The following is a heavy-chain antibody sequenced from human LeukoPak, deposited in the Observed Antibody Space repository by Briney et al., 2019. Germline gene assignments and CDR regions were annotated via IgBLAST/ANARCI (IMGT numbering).Heavy chain of an antibody. Sequence: SETLSLTCTVSGGSISSYYWSRIRQPPGKGLEWIGYIYYSGSTNYNPSLKSRVTISVDTSKNQFSLKLSSVTAADTAVYYCARDGGSYCSGGSCYYYNWFDPWGQGTLVTVSS. D-gene: IGHD2-15*01. CDR3: ARDGGSYCSGGSCYYYNWFDP. CDR2: IYYSGST. J-gene: IGHJ5*02. CDR1: GGSISSYY. V-gene: IGHV4-59*01.